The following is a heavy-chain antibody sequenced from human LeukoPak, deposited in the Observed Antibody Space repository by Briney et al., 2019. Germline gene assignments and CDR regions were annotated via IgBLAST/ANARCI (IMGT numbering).Heavy chain of an antibody. V-gene: IGHV1-8*01. D-gene: IGHD3-9*01. Sequence: ASVKVSCKASGYTLTRYDINWVRQATGQGLEWMGWVNPNSGNTGFAQKFQGRVTMTRNTSISTAYMELSSLRSEDTAVYYCARVTYYHILTGSYSGGDFDHWGQGTLVTVSS. J-gene: IGHJ4*02. CDR1: GYTLTRYD. CDR3: ARVTYYHILTGSYSGGDFDH. CDR2: VNPNSGNT.